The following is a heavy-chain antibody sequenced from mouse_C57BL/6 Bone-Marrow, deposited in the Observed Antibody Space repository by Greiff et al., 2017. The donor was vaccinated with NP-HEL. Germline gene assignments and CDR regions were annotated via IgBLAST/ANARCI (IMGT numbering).Heavy chain of an antibody. CDR2: ISYDGSN. J-gene: IGHJ3*01. CDR3: ARDDGDDEWFAY. Sequence: EVQLQESGPGLVKPSQSLSLTCSVTGYSITSGYYWNWIRQFPGNKLEWMGYISYDGSNNYNPSLKNRISITRDTSKNQFFLKLNSVTTEDTATYYCARDDGDDEWFAYWGQGTLVTVSA. CDR1: GYSITSGYY. V-gene: IGHV3-6*01. D-gene: IGHD1-2*01.